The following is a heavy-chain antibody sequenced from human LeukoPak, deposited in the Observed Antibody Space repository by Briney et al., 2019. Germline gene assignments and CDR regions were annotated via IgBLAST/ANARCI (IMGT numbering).Heavy chain of an antibody. J-gene: IGHJ5*02. CDR1: GKTLTELS. D-gene: IGHD4-23*01. Sequence: ASVKVSCKVSGKTLTELSMYWVRQAPGKGLEWMVRFDPEDGETIYGQKFQGRITLTEDTSTDTAYMELSSLRSEDTAVYYCAREPYDYGGNIVSFWFDPWGQGTLVTVSS. CDR2: FDPEDGET. CDR3: AREPYDYGGNIVSFWFDP. V-gene: IGHV1-24*01.